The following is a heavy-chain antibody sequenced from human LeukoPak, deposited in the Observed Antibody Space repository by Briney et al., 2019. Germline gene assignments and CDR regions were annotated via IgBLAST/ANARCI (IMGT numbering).Heavy chain of an antibody. J-gene: IGHJ6*03. Sequence: SETLSLTCTVSGGSISSYYWSWIRQPAGKGLEWIGRIYTSGSTNYNPSLKSRVTMSVDTSKNQFSLKLSSVTAADTAVYYCARCVRAGGGAHYYYYMDVWGKGTTVTVSS. CDR2: IYTSGST. CDR1: GGSISSYY. CDR3: ARCVRAGGGAHYYYYMDV. D-gene: IGHD2-21*01. V-gene: IGHV4-4*07.